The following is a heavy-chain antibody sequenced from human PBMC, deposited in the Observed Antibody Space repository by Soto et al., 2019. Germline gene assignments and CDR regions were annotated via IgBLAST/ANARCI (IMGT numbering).Heavy chain of an antibody. CDR2: ISYDGSNK. Sequence: GGSLRLSCAASGFTFSSYGMHWVRQAPGKGLEWVAVISYDGSNKYYADSVKGRFTISRDNSKNTLYLQMNSLRAEDTAVYYCAKELLRYCISTSCYYGGYYYYGMDVWGQGTTVTVSS. J-gene: IGHJ6*02. CDR1: GFTFSSYG. V-gene: IGHV3-30*18. CDR3: AKELLRYCISTSCYYGGYYYYGMDV. D-gene: IGHD2-2*01.